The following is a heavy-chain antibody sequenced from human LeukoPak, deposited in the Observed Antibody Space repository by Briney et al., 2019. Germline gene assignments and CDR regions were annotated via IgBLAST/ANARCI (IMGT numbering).Heavy chain of an antibody. CDR3: ARITSGLDY. Sequence: GGSLRLSCGASGFTFSSYWMSWVRQAQGKGLEWVGNIKQDGSEKYYVDSVKGRFTISRDNAKNSLYLQMNSLRAEDTAVYYCARITSGLDYWGQGTLVTVSS. D-gene: IGHD3-10*01. CDR1: GFTFSSYW. V-gene: IGHV3-7*01. J-gene: IGHJ4*02. CDR2: IKQDGSEK.